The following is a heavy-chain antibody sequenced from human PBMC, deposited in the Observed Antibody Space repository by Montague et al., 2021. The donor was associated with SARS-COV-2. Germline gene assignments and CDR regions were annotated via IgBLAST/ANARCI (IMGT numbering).Heavy chain of an antibody. CDR1: GFTFSNYD. V-gene: IGHV3-48*03. J-gene: IGHJ3*02. CDR2: ISTSAYTT. Sequence: SLRLSCAASGFTFSNYDTNWVRQAPGKGPEWISYISTSAYTTSYADSVKGRFTISRDNDKNSLYLQMNSLRVEDTAVYYCTTDYRSIVGDAFDIWGQGIKVTVSS. CDR3: TTDYRSIVGDAFDI. D-gene: IGHD3-16*02.